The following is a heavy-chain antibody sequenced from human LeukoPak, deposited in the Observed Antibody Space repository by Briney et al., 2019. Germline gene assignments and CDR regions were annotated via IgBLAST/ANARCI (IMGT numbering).Heavy chain of an antibody. V-gene: IGHV3-23*01. CDR1: GFTFSNYA. D-gene: IGHD1-14*01. CDR2: ISGTTGST. J-gene: IGHJ4*02. CDR3: AKPHWSTWPRNLPEQ. Sequence: GGSLRLSCAASGFTFSNYAMSWVRQAPGKGPEWVSTISGTTGSTYYTDSVKGRFAISRDNSKNTLYLQMNSLSAEDTAIYYCAKPHWSTWPRNLPEQWGQGTLVTVSS.